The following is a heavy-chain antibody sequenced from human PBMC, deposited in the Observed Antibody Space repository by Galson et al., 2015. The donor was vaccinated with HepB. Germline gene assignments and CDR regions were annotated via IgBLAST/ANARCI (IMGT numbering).Heavy chain of an antibody. J-gene: IGHJ4*02. CDR3: ARVVRSGWFWGYFDY. V-gene: IGHV1-18*04. CDR2: ISAYNGNT. D-gene: IGHD6-19*01. CDR1: GYTFTGYY. Sequence: SVKVSCKASGYTFTGYYMHWVRQAPGQGLEWMGWISAYNGNTNYAQRLQGRVTMTTDTSMSTAYMELRSLRSDDTAVYYCARVVRSGWFWGYFDYWGQGTLVTVSS.